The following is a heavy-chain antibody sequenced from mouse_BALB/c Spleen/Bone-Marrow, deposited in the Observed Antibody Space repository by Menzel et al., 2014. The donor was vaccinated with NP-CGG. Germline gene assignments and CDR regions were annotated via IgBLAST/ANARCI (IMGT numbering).Heavy chain of an antibody. V-gene: IGHV1-20*02. CDR2: IXPYNGDT. CDR3: ARVTTDWYFDV. Sequence: SGPEVVKPGASVKISCKASGYSFTGYFLNWVXLSHXKSLEWXXXIXPYNGDTFYNQKFKGKATLTVDKSSNTAHMELRXLASEDSAVYYCARVTTDWYFDVWGAGTTVTVSS. D-gene: IGHD1-1*01. J-gene: IGHJ1*01. CDR1: GYSFTGYF.